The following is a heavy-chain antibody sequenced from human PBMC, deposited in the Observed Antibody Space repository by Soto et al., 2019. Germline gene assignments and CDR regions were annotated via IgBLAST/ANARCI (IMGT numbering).Heavy chain of an antibody. CDR2: ISASGGRT. CDR3: VKGADYDFWSGLFPYFES. D-gene: IGHD3-3*01. V-gene: IGHV3-23*04. Sequence: EVHLVESGGGLGQPGRSLRLSCAASGFNFNIYALNWVRQAPGKGLEWVAGISASGGRTNATDSVRGRFTISRDNSKNALYLQRNSLRVEDTALYYCVKGADYDFWSGLFPYFESWGQGTLVTVSS. J-gene: IGHJ4*02. CDR1: GFNFNIYA.